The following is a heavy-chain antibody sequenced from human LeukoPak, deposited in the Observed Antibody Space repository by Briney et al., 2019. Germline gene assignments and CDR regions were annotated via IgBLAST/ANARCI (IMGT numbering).Heavy chain of an antibody. V-gene: IGHV3-23*01. Sequence: GGSLRLSCAASGLTFSSYAMSWVRQAPGKGLEWVSAISGSGGSTYYADSVKGRFTISRDNSKNTLYLQMNSLRAEDTAVYYCAKDLEIVGATLFDYWGQGTLVTVSS. D-gene: IGHD2-15*01. CDR3: AKDLEIVGATLFDY. J-gene: IGHJ4*02. CDR1: GLTFSSYA. CDR2: ISGSGGST.